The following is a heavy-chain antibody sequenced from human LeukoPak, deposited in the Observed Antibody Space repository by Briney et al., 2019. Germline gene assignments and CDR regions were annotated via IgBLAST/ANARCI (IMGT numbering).Heavy chain of an antibody. CDR2: INPNSGGT. Sequence: ASVKVSCKASGYTFTGYYIHWVRQAPGQGLEWMGWINPNSGGTNYAQKFQGRVTMTRETSISTAYMELSRLRSDDTAVYYCARVKPLDCSSTSCYTDYFDYWGQGTLVTVSS. CDR3: ARVKPLDCSSTSCYTDYFDY. CDR1: GYTFTGYY. D-gene: IGHD2-2*01. V-gene: IGHV1-2*02. J-gene: IGHJ4*02.